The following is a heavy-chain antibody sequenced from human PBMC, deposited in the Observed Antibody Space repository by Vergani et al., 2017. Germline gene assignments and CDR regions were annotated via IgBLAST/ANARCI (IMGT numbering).Heavy chain of an antibody. CDR3: ARGGYYYDSSGYPDAFDI. V-gene: IGHV4-34*01. CDR1: GGSFSGYY. J-gene: IGHJ3*02. CDR2: INHSGST. D-gene: IGHD3-22*01. Sequence: QVQLQQWGAGLLKPSETLSLTCAVYGGSFSGYYWSWIRQPPGKGLEWIGEINHSGSTNYNPSLKSRVTISVDTSKNQFSLKLSSVTAADTAVYYCARGGYYYDSSGYPDAFDIWGQGTMVTVSS.